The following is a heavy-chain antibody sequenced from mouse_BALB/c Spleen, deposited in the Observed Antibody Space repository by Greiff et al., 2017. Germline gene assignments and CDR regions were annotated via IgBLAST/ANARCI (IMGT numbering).Heavy chain of an antibody. CDR2: ISSGGST. V-gene: IGHV5-6-5*01. J-gene: IGHJ3*01. CDR1: GFTFSSYA. Sequence: EVMLVESGGGLVKPGGSLKLSCAASGFTFSSYAMSWVRQTPEKRLEWVASISSGGSTYYPDSVKGRFTISRDNARNILYLQMSSLRSEDTAMYYCARGGITGGWFAYWGQGTLVTVSA. D-gene: IGHD2-4*01. CDR3: ARGGITGGWFAY.